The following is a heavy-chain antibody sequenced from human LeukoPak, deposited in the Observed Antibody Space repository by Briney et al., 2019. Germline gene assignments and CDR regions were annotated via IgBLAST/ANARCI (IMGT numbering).Heavy chain of an antibody. CDR1: GGSINGYY. CDR2: IYYSGST. V-gene: IGHV4-59*01. J-gene: IGHJ4*02. D-gene: IGHD5-24*01. Sequence: SETLSLTCTVSGGSINGYYWTWIRQSPGKGLEWIGYIYYSGSTNYNPSLKSRVTISVDTSKNQFSLKLSSVTAADTAVYYCARGRDGYIFDYWGQGTLVTVSS. CDR3: ARGRDGYIFDY.